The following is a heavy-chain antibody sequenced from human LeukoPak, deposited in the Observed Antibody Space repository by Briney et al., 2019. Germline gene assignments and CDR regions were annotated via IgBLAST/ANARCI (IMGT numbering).Heavy chain of an antibody. Sequence: GGSLRLSCAASGFAFRNYNMNWVRQAPGKGLEWVASITTSYYESAYYADSMKGRFTISRDNAKNSLYLQMDSLRAEDTAVYYCASTYGGTTYYYYYMDIWGKGTTVTVSS. CDR3: ASTYGGTTYYYYYMDI. V-gene: IGHV3-21*01. D-gene: IGHD4-23*01. CDR2: ITTSYYESA. CDR1: GFAFRNYN. J-gene: IGHJ6*03.